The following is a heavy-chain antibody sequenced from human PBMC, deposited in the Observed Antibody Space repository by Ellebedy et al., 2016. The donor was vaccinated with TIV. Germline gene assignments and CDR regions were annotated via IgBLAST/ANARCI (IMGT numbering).Heavy chain of an antibody. CDR2: IIPFFGTQ. CDR1: GYTFTDYD. J-gene: IGHJ4*02. Sequence: AASVKVSCKASGYTFTDYDITWVRQAPGQGLEWMGGIIPFFGTQYAQKFQGRVTITADKSTSTAYMELSSLRYEDTAVFFCAGGSGYNYGFPLLYWGLGTLVTVSS. D-gene: IGHD5-18*01. V-gene: IGHV1-69*06. CDR3: AGGSGYNYGFPLLY.